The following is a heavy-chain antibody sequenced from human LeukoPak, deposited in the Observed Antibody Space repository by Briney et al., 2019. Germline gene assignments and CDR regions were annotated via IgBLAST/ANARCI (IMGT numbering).Heavy chain of an antibody. D-gene: IGHD6-19*01. Sequence: GGSLRLSCAASGFTVSSNYMSWVRQAPGKGLEWVSAIYSGGSTYYADSVKGRFTISRDNSKNTLYLQMNSLRAGDTAVYYCAREGEAGTGAYDIWGQGTMVTASS. V-gene: IGHV3-53*01. CDR1: GFTVSSNY. J-gene: IGHJ3*02. CDR2: IYSGGST. CDR3: AREGEAGTGAYDI.